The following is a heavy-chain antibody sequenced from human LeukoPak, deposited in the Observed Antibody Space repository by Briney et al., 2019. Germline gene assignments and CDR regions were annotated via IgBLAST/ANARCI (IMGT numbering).Heavy chain of an antibody. D-gene: IGHD5-18*01. CDR2: INPNSGGT. CDR3: ARVVDTAMVTVHGAWFFDP. CDR1: GYTFTGYY. V-gene: IGHV1-2*02. J-gene: IGHJ5*02. Sequence: GASVKVSCKASGYTFTGYYMHWVRQAPGQGLEWMGWINPNSGGTNYAQKFQGRVTMTRDTSISTAYMELSRLRSDDTAVYYCARVVDTAMVTVHGAWFFDPWGQGTLVTVSS.